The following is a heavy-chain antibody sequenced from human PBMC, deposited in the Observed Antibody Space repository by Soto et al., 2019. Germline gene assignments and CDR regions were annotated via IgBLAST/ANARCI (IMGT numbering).Heavy chain of an antibody. D-gene: IGHD2-8*01. CDR2: LRSYNNST. V-gene: IGHV1-18*01. CDR1: GYTFTSYG. Sequence: QVQLVQSGAEVKKPGASVKVSCKASGYTFTSYGGNWVRQAPGQGLEWMGWLRSYNNSTNYAQKLQGRVTMTTDTSTNTAYMELRTLRSDDTAVYYCARHGNGDDYWGQGTLVTVSS. CDR3: ARHGNGDDY. J-gene: IGHJ4*02.